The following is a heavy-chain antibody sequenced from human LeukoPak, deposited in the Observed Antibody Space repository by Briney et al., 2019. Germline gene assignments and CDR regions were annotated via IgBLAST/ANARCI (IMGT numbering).Heavy chain of an antibody. CDR2: IYYSGST. V-gene: IGHV4-30-4*08. CDR3: ARALPVVPAANNWFDP. D-gene: IGHD2-2*01. Sequence: PSQTLSLTCTVSGGSISSGDYYWSWIRQPPGKGLEWIGYIYYSGSTYYNPSLKSRVTISVDTSKNQFSLKLSSVTAADTAVYYCARALPVVPAANNWFDPWGQGTLVTVSS. CDR1: GGSISSGDYY. J-gene: IGHJ5*02.